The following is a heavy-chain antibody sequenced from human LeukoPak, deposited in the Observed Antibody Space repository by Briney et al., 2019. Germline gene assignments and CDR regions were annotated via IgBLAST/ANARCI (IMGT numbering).Heavy chain of an antibody. CDR2: ISGSGGNT. V-gene: IGHV3-23*01. D-gene: IGHD3-16*01. Sequence: GGSLRLSCAASGFTFSSYAMAWVRQAPGKGLEWVSIISGSGGNTYYADSVKGRFTISRDNSKNTLYVQMNSLRAEDTAVYYCARGTLYYYYYMDVWGKGTTVTVSS. CDR1: GFTFSSYA. J-gene: IGHJ6*03. CDR3: ARGTLYYYYYMDV.